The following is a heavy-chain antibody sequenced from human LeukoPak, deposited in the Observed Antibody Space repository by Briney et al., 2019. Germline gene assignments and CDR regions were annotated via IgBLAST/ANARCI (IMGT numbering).Heavy chain of an antibody. V-gene: IGHV3-7*01. Sequence: GGSLRLSCAASGFTFSTYWMSWVHQAPGKGLEWVANIKEDGSEKYYGDSVKGRFTISRDNAKNSLYLQMNSLRAEDTAVYYCARDSSGYQWGQGTLVTVSS. CDR3: ARDSSGYQ. J-gene: IGHJ4*02. CDR2: IKEDGSEK. CDR1: GFTFSTYW. D-gene: IGHD3-22*01.